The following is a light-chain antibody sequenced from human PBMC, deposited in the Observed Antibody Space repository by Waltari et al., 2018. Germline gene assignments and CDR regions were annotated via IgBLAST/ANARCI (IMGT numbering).Light chain of an antibody. Sequence: EIVLTQSPATLSLSPGERATLSCRASQSVSTSLAWYQQKPGQPPRLLIYDVSFRATGIPIRFSGSGSETDFTLTISSLEPEDFAVYYCQQRRNWPTFGGGTKVEVK. CDR3: QQRRNWPT. V-gene: IGKV3-11*01. CDR1: QSVSTS. J-gene: IGKJ4*01. CDR2: DVS.